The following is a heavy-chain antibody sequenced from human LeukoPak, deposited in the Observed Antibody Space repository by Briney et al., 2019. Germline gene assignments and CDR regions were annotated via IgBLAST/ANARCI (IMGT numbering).Heavy chain of an antibody. V-gene: IGHV3-48*01. Sequence: GGSLRLSCAASAFTFSDYSMNWVRQAQGKGLEWVSDISGRSSTIYYADSVKGRFTISRDNAKNSMYLQMNSLRAEDTAVYYCARDRIKSGSYYFDYWGQGTLVTVSS. D-gene: IGHD1-26*01. CDR1: AFTFSDYS. J-gene: IGHJ4*02. CDR3: ARDRIKSGSYYFDY. CDR2: ISGRSSTI.